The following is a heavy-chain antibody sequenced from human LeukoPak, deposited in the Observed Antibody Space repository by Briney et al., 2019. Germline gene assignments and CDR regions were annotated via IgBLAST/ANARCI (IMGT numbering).Heavy chain of an antibody. CDR1: GFTFSSYS. CDR2: ISSSSSYI. J-gene: IGHJ4*02. V-gene: IGHV3-21*01. Sequence: GGSLRLSCAASGFTFSSYSMNWVRPAPGKGLEWVSSISSSSSYIYYADSVKGRFTISRDNAKNSLYLQMNSLRAEDTAVYYCARDQSSYYYDSSGYCYSSNYFDYWGQGTLVTVSS. CDR3: ARDQSSYYYDSSGYCYSSNYFDY. D-gene: IGHD3-22*01.